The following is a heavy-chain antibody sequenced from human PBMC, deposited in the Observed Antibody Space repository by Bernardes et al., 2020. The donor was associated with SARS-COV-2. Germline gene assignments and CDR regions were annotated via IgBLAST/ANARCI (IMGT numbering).Heavy chain of an antibody. CDR2: ISSSGASM. V-gene: IGHV3-11*01. CDR3: ARDSKQFLAWIQPWVRDDASDL. CDR1: GFTFSDYY. Sequence: GGSLRLSCAASGFTFSDYYMNWIRQAPGKGLEWISYISSSGASMNYADSVKGRFTISRDNAKNSLYLQMNSLRAEDTAVYYCARDSKQFLAWIQPWVRDDASDLWGQGTMVTVSS. D-gene: IGHD5-18*01. J-gene: IGHJ3*01.